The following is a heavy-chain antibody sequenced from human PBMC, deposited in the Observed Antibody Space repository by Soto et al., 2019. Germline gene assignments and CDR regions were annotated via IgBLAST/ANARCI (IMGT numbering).Heavy chain of an antibody. J-gene: IGHJ4*02. V-gene: IGHV3-43*01. Sequence: EVQLVESGGVVVQPGGSLRLSCAASGFTFDDYTMHWVRQAPGKGLEWVSLISWDGGSTYYADSVKGRFTISRDNSKNSLYLQMNSLRTEDTALYYGAKGRPAGERFDYWGQGTLVTVSS. D-gene: IGHD1-1*01. CDR2: ISWDGGST. CDR3: AKGRPAGERFDY. CDR1: GFTFDDYT.